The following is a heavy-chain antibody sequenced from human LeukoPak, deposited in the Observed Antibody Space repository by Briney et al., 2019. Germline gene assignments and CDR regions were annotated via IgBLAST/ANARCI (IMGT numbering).Heavy chain of an antibody. Sequence: ASVKVSCKASGYTFTGYYMHWVRQAPGQGLEWMGWINPNSGGTNYAQKFQGWVTMTRVTSISTAYMELSRLRSDDTAVYYCARVVGATSWYFDLWGRGTLVTVSS. CDR2: INPNSGGT. V-gene: IGHV1-2*04. CDR3: ARVVGATSWYFDL. CDR1: GYTFTGYY. D-gene: IGHD1-26*01. J-gene: IGHJ2*01.